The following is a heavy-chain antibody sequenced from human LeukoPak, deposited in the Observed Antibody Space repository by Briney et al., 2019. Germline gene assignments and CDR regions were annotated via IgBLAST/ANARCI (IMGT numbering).Heavy chain of an antibody. CDR1: GFTFSSYS. J-gene: IGHJ4*01. CDR3: ARDWLAAGYVLIDY. V-gene: IGHV3-21*01. CDR2: ISSSSSYI. Sequence: GGSLRLSCAASGFTFSSYSMNWVRQAPGKGLEWVSSISSSSSYIYYADSVKGRFTISRDNAKNSLYLQMNSLRAEDTAVYYCARDWLAAGYVLIDYCGHGTLVTVSS. D-gene: IGHD6-13*01.